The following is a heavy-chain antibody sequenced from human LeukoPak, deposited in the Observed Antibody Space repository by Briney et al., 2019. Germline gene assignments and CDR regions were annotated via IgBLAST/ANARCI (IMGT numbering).Heavy chain of an antibody. D-gene: IGHD3-3*01. J-gene: IGHJ6*03. V-gene: IGHV4-39*01. CDR1: GGSISSSSYY. CDR2: IYYSVST. Sequence: SETLSLTCTVSGGSISSSSYYWGWIRQPPGKGLEWIASIYYSVSTYYNPSLKSRVTISVDTSKNQFSLKLSSVTAADTAVYYCARGIMVFGVAKGYMDVWGKGTTVTVSS. CDR3: ARGIMVFGVAKGYMDV.